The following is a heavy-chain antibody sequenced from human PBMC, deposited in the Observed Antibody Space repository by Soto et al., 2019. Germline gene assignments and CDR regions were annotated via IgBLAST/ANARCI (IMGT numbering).Heavy chain of an antibody. CDR1: GYSISSGYY. CDR2: IYHSGST. V-gene: IGHV4-38-2*01. D-gene: IGHD3-16*01. Sequence: ETLSLTCAVSGYSISSGYYWGWIRQPPGKGLEWIGSIYHSGSTYYNPSLKSRVTISVDTSKNQFSLKLSSVTAADTAVYYCARPRGGSDIPYYFDYWGQGTLVTVSS. CDR3: ARPRGGSDIPYYFDY. J-gene: IGHJ4*02.